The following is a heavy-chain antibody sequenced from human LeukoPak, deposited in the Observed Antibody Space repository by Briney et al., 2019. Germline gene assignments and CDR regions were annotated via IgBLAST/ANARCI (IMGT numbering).Heavy chain of an antibody. CDR2: ITGSGVST. J-gene: IGHJ4*02. D-gene: IGHD2-8*01. CDR3: AKRRGATNGDFDY. V-gene: IGHV3-23*01. Sequence: GSLRLSCAAAGFTFSNNAMSWGRQARGKGLEWVSAITGSGVSTFYADSVKGRFTISRDNSKNTLYLEMNRLRVEDTAVYYCAKRRGATNGDFDYWGQGTLVTVSS. CDR1: GFTFSNNA.